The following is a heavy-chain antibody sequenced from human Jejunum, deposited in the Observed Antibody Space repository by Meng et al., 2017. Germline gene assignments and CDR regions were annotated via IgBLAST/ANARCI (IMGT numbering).Heavy chain of an antibody. CDR1: GFIFTDYA. Sequence: GESLKISCAASGFIFTDYAMTWVRQAPGKGLEWVSSLSGSGGSTYYGDSVKGRFTISRDNSKNTVYLQMDSLRAEDTAVYFCAKDRLMVPSTQIMKLLNYEDYYGMGVWGQGTTVTVSS. D-gene: IGHD3-10*01. V-gene: IGHV3-23*01. CDR3: AKDRLMVPSTQIMKLLNYEDYYGMGV. CDR2: LSGSGGST. J-gene: IGHJ6*02.